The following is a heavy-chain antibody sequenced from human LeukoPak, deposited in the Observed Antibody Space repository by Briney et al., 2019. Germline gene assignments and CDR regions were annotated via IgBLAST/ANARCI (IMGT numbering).Heavy chain of an antibody. Sequence: SETLSLTCSVSGGSFDSKYWSWIRQPPGKGLEWIGYIYTSGSTNFNPSLRSRVAMSIDTSKNQFSLKVYSVTAADTAVYCANYIRSVHYYMDVWGKGTTVIVSS. CDR3: ANYIRSVHYYMDV. J-gene: IGHJ6*03. V-gene: IGHV4-4*09. CDR1: GGSFDSKY. D-gene: IGHD4-11*01. CDR2: IYTSGST.